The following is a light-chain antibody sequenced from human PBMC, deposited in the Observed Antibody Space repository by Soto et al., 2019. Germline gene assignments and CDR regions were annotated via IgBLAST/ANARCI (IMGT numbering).Light chain of an antibody. Sequence: DIQMTQSPSSLSASVGDRVTITCRASQSISSYLNWYQQKPGKAPKLLIYGASSLQSGVPSRFSGSGSGTDFTLTSSSLQPEDFATYYCQQSYSTPLSFGGGTKVDIK. J-gene: IGKJ4*01. CDR2: GAS. V-gene: IGKV1-39*01. CDR3: QQSYSTPLS. CDR1: QSISSY.